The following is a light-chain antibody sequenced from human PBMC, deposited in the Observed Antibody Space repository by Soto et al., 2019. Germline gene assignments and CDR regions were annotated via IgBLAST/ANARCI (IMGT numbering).Light chain of an antibody. J-gene: IGKJ1*01. CDR3: QQYNNWPPWT. CDR1: QSVSSSY. V-gene: IGKV3-20*01. Sequence: EIVLTQSPGTLSLSPGERATLSCRASQSVSSSYLAWYQQKPGQAPRLLIYGASSRATGIPDRFSGSGSGTEFTLTASSLQPEDFAVYYCQQYNNWPPWTFGQGTKVDIK. CDR2: GAS.